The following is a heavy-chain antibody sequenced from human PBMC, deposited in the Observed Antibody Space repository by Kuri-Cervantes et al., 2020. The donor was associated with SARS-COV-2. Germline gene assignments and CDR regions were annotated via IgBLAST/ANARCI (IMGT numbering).Heavy chain of an antibody. Sequence: GESLKISCAASGFTVSSNYMSWVRQAPGKGLEWVSVIYSGGSTYYADSVKGRFTISRDNSKNTLYLQMNSLRAEDTAVYYCARELGLTTVNWFDPWGQGTLVTVSS. J-gene: IGHJ5*02. CDR3: ARELGLTTVNWFDP. D-gene: IGHD4-17*01. V-gene: IGHV3-53*01. CDR2: IYSGGST. CDR1: GFTVSSNY.